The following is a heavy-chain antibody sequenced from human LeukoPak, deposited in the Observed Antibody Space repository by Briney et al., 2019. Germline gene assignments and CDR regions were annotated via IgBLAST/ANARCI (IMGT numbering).Heavy chain of an antibody. V-gene: IGHV3-23*01. D-gene: IGHD6-13*01. CDR3: ACGVAGSSPFDY. J-gene: IGHJ4*02. CDR2: ISGSGGST. Sequence: GGSLRLSRAASGFTFSSYAMSWVRQAPGKGLEWVSAISGSGGSTYYADSVKGRFTISRDNSKNTLYLQMNSLRAEDTAVYYCACGVAGSSPFDYWGQGTLVTVSS. CDR1: GFTFSSYA.